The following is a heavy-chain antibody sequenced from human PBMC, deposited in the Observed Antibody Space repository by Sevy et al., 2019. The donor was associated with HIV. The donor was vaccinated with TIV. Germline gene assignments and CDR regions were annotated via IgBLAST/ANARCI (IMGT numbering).Heavy chain of an antibody. D-gene: IGHD4-17*01. J-gene: IGHJ4*02. Sequence: SETLSLTCAVSGDSVNSGPYYWGWIRQPPGKGLEWIGGLYYTGTTYYNPSLKSRVTISVDTSKNQFSLELTSVTAADTAVYFCARRGTYGGQVDYWGQGTLVTVSS. CDR1: GDSVNSGPYY. CDR3: ARRGTYGGQVDY. CDR2: LYYTGTT. V-gene: IGHV4-39*01.